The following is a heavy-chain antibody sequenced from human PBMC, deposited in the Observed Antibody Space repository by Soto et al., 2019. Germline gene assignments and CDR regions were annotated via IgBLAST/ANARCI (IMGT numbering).Heavy chain of an antibody. CDR1: GFTFNDFY. CDR3: ARDVSYGDFGRNWFDP. D-gene: IGHD2-21*02. V-gene: IGHV3-11*01. CDR2: INNRGDDI. J-gene: IGHJ5*02. Sequence: QLQLVESGGGLVKPGGSLRLSCAASGFTFNDFYMIWFRQAPGRGLEWLAYINNRGDDIYYADSVRGRFTISRDNGKNSLYLQMNSLRVEDTALYFCARDVSYGDFGRNWFDPWGQGTPVTVSA.